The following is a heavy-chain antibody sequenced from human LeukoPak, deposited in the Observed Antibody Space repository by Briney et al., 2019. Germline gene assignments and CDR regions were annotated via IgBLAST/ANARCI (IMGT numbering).Heavy chain of an antibody. CDR3: ARGVEPLAANTLAY. D-gene: IGHD1-14*01. V-gene: IGHV3-53*01. Sequence: GGSLRLSCAASRFTVITNDMTWVRQAPGKGLEWVSVLYSDGNTKYADSVQGRFTISRDNSKNTLYLEMNSLSPDDTAVYYCARGVEPLAANTLAYWGQGTLVTVSS. CDR1: RFTVITND. CDR2: LYSDGNT. J-gene: IGHJ4*02.